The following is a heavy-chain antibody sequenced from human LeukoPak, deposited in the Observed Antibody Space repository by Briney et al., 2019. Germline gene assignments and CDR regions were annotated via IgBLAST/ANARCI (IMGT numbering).Heavy chain of an antibody. D-gene: IGHD4-17*01. CDR1: GFTFSSYG. Sequence: PGGSLRLSCAASGFTFSSYGMHWVRQAPGKGLEWVAVISYDGSNKYYADSVKGRFTISRDNSKNTLYLQMNSLRAEDTAVYYCAKLLSYGDYYFDYWGQGTLVTVSS. CDR3: AKLLSYGDYYFDY. J-gene: IGHJ4*02. CDR2: ISYDGSNK. V-gene: IGHV3-30*18.